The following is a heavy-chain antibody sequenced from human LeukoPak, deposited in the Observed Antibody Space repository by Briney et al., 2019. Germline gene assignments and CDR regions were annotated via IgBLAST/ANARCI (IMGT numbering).Heavy chain of an antibody. Sequence: GGSLGLSCAASGFTFSSYSMNWVRQAPGKGLEWVSSISSSSSYIYYADSVKGRFTISRDNAKNSLYLQMNSLRAEDTAVYYCAREPTASRQYYFDYWGQGTLVTVSS. V-gene: IGHV3-21*01. CDR1: GFTFSSYS. CDR2: ISSSSSYI. J-gene: IGHJ4*02. CDR3: AREPTASRQYYFDY. D-gene: IGHD4-11*01.